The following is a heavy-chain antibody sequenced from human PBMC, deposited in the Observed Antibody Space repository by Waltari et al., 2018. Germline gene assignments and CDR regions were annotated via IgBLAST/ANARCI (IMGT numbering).Heavy chain of an antibody. Sequence: EVQLVESGGGLVRPGGSLRLSCAASGLSFNTYNMNWVRQAPGKGLEWVSSIINTGAYMHYADSVKGRFTISRDNAKNSLYLQLSSLRAEDTAMYYCATGGWGFFLGYWGQGTLVTVSS. CDR3: ATGGWGFFLGY. J-gene: IGHJ4*02. V-gene: IGHV3-21*02. D-gene: IGHD7-27*01. CDR2: IINTGAYM. CDR1: GLSFNTYN.